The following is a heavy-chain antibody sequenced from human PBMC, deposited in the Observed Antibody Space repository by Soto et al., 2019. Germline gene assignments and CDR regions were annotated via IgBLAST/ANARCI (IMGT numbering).Heavy chain of an antibody. D-gene: IGHD6-13*01. V-gene: IGHV3-9*01. J-gene: IGHJ4*02. CDR3: AKALYGSSSSPIDY. CDR2: ITWNSGYI. CDR1: GFTFDDYD. Sequence: GGTLRLSCAASGFTFDDYDMHWVWQDPGKGLECVSYITWNSGYIGYADPVKGRFTISRDNANHSLYLQMNSLKPEDTAFYYCAKALYGSSSSPIDYWGQGTLVTVSS.